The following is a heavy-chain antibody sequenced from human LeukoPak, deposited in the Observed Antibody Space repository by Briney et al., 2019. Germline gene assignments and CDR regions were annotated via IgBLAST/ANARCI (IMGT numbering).Heavy chain of an antibody. V-gene: IGHV3-7*03. CDR3: AREVISSPSYFDY. D-gene: IGHD3-10*01. CDR1: GFSFSSYW. J-gene: IGHJ4*02. CDR2: IKQDGSEK. Sequence: GGSLRLSCAASGFSFSSYWMSWVRQAPGKGLEWVANIKQDGSEKYYVDSVKGRFTMSRDNSKNTLYLQMNSLGADDTAVYYCAREVISSPSYFDYWGQGILVTVSS.